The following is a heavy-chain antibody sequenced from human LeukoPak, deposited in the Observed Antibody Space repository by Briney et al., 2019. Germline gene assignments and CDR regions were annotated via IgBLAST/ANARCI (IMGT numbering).Heavy chain of an antibody. Sequence: ASVKVSCKASGYTFTNYYMHWVRQAPGQGLEWMGIINPSCGSTSYAQKLPGRVTMTRDTSTSTVSMELSRLRSEDTAVYYCAKSEVGAISWVHWGQGTLVIVSS. D-gene: IGHD1-26*01. V-gene: IGHV1-46*01. J-gene: IGHJ4*02. CDR2: INPSCGST. CDR1: GYTFTNYY. CDR3: AKSEVGAISWVH.